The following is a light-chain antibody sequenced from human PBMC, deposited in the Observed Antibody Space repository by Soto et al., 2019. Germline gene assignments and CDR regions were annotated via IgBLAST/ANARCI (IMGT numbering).Light chain of an antibody. CDR3: LQENSYPLP. CDR1: QGVRDD. J-gene: IGKJ4*01. V-gene: IGKV1-6*01. Sequence: IQMTQSPSSLSASVGDRVTITCRASQGVRDDVGWYQQKPGKAPKLLIYSASTLQSGVPSRFSGSGSGTDFTLTISGLQPEYFAAYYCLQENSYPLPFCGGTKLDIK. CDR2: SAS.